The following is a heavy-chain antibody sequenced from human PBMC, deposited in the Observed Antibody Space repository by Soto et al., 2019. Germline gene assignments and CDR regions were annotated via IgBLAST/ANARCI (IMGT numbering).Heavy chain of an antibody. D-gene: IGHD2-15*01. J-gene: IGHJ6*03. CDR1: GFTFSSYW. CDR2: INSDGGST. V-gene: IGHV3-74*01. Sequence: GGSLRLSCAASGFTFSSYWMHWVRQAPGKGLVWVSRINSDGGSTSYADSVKGRFTISRDNAKNTLYLQMNSLRAEDTAVYYCARGYCSGGSCSGYYMDVWGKGTTVTVSS. CDR3: ARGYCSGGSCSGYYMDV.